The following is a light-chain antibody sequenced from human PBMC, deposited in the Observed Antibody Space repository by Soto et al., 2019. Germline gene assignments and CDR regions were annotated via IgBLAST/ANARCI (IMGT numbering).Light chain of an antibody. CDR3: QAYAYSLTAFV. J-gene: IGLJ3*02. Sequence: QPVLTQPPSVSGAPGQRVTISCTGNNSNLGAGYDVHWYQQLPGAAPKLVIFGNRNRPSGVPERFSGSKSGTSASLAITGLQAEDEAEYYCQAYAYSLTAFVFGGGTKLTVL. V-gene: IGLV1-40*01. CDR2: GNR. CDR1: NSNLGAGYD.